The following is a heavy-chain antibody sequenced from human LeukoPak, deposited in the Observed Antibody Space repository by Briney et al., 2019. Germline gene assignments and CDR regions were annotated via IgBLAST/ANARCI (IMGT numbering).Heavy chain of an antibody. Sequence: PSETLSLTCAVYGGSFSGYYWSWIRQPPGKGLEWIGEINHSGSTNYNPSLKSRVTISVDTSKNQFSLKLSSVTAADTAVYYCARIIYYYDSSGYYFFDYWGQGTLVTVSS. CDR1: GGSFSGYY. CDR2: INHSGST. CDR3: ARIIYYYDSSGYYFFDY. D-gene: IGHD3-22*01. J-gene: IGHJ4*02. V-gene: IGHV4-34*01.